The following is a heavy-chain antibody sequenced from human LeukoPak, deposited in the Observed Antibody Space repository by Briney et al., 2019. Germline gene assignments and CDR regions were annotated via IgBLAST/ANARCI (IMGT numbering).Heavy chain of an antibody. Sequence: GGSLRLSCGASGFTFSTYGMTWVRQAPGKGLEWVSGMSDSGTNAYYADSVKGRFTISRDNSKNTLYLQMNSLRAEDTAVYYCAKGGAVSSKSITMVRGTRRYYYYMDVWGKGTTVTISS. CDR2: MSDSGTNA. J-gene: IGHJ6*03. V-gene: IGHV3-23*01. CDR3: AKGGAVSSKSITMVRGTRRYYYYMDV. CDR1: GFTFSTYG. D-gene: IGHD3-10*01.